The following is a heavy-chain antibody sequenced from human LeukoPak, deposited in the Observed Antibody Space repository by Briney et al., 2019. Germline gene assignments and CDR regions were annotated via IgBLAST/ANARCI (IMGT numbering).Heavy chain of an antibody. CDR3: AKDIAAAGTRWFDP. V-gene: IGHV3-74*01. CDR1: GFTFSSYW. Sequence: GGSLRLSCAASGFTFSSYWMHWVRQAPGKGLVWDSRINSDGSSTSYADSVKGRFTISRDNSKNTLYLQMNSLRAEDTAVYYCAKDIAAAGTRWFDPWGQGTLVTVSS. D-gene: IGHD6-13*01. CDR2: INSDGSST. J-gene: IGHJ5*02.